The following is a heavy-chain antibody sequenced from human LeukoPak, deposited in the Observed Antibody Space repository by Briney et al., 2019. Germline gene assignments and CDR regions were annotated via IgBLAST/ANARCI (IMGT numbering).Heavy chain of an antibody. D-gene: IGHD1-7*01. CDR1: GYTFTNFD. Sequence: RASMKVSCKASGYTFTNFDINWVRQATGQGLEWMGWMNPKTGNTGSAQNLQGRVTITGNTSISTAYMELNSLRAEDTAVYYCAGVNGELELPNYRGPGTLVTASS. V-gene: IGHV1-8*01. J-gene: IGHJ4*02. CDR2: MNPKTGNT. CDR3: AGVNGELELPNY.